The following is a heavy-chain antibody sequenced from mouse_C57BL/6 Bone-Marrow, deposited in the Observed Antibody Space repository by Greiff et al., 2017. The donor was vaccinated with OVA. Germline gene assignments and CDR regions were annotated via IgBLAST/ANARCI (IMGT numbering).Heavy chain of an antibody. Sequence: EVHLVESGGGLVQPGGSLKLSCAASGFTFSDYGMAWVRQAPRKGPEWVAFISNLAYSIYYADTVTGRFTISRENAKNTLYLEMSSLRSEDTAMYYCARQGKYYREFAYWGQGTLVTVSA. V-gene: IGHV5-15*01. CDR2: ISNLAYSI. J-gene: IGHJ3*01. CDR3: ARQGKYYREFAY. D-gene: IGHD2-12*01. CDR1: GFTFSDYG.